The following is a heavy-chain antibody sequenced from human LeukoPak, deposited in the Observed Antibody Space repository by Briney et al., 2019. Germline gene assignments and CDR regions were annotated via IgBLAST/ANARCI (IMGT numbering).Heavy chain of an antibody. V-gene: IGHV4-59*01. CDR1: GGSISSYY. CDR3: ARVGSSGWYALYYFDY. Sequence: SETLSLTCAVYGGSISSYYWSWIRQPPGKGLEWIGYIYYSGSTNYNPSLKSRVTISVDTSKNQFSLKLSSVTAADTAVYYCARVGSSGWYALYYFDYWGQGTLVTVSS. D-gene: IGHD6-19*01. CDR2: IYYSGST. J-gene: IGHJ4*02.